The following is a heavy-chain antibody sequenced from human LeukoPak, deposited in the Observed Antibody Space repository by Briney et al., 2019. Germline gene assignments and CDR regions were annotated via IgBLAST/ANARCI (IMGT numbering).Heavy chain of an antibody. Sequence: GGSLRLSCAASGFTFSSYWMSWVRQAPGKGLEWVANIKQDGSEKYYVDSVKGRFTISRDNSKNTLYLQMNSLRAEDTAVYYCARDHYYYDSSGYLHYWGQGTLVTVSS. D-gene: IGHD3-22*01. CDR2: IKQDGSEK. CDR1: GFTFSSYW. J-gene: IGHJ4*02. CDR3: ARDHYYYDSSGYLHY. V-gene: IGHV3-7*01.